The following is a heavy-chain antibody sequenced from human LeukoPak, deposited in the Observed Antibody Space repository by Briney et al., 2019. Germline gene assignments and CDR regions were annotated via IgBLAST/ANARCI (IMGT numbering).Heavy chain of an antibody. CDR2: ISGSGGST. CDR3: AKEYYYDSSGYYPTSLFDY. V-gene: IGHV3-23*01. Sequence: PGGSLRLSCAASGFNFSSYAMSWVRQDPGKGLEWVSAISGSGGSTYYADSVKGRFTISRDNSKNTLYLQMNSLRAEDTAVYYCAKEYYYDSSGYYPTSLFDYWGQGTLVTVSS. D-gene: IGHD3-22*01. CDR1: GFNFSSYA. J-gene: IGHJ4*02.